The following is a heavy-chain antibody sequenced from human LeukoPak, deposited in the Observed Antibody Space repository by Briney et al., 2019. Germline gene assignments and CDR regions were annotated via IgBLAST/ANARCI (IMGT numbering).Heavy chain of an antibody. CDR3: ATSALLGGYCSSTTCYPLAFDI. CDR2: XSXI. J-gene: IGHJ3*02. Sequence: XSXIYYADSVKGPFTISRHNAKNSLYLQMNSLRAEDTAVYYCATSALLGGYCSSTTCYPLAFDIWGQGTMVTVSS. D-gene: IGHD2-2*01. V-gene: IGHV3-11*04.